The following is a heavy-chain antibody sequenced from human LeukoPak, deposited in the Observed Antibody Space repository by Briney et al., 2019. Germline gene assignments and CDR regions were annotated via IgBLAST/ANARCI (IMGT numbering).Heavy chain of an antibody. CDR1: GFTLSDYW. V-gene: IGHV3-74*01. CDR3: ARVSGSRNYYFGAFDA. J-gene: IGHJ3*01. D-gene: IGHD3-10*01. Sequence: GGSLRLSCAASGFTLSDYWMHWVRQAPGKGLEWISRIYNDESSAYYADSVKGRFTISRDNAKKTLYLQMNSLRAEDPAMYYCARVSGSRNYYFGAFDAWGQGTMVTVSA. CDR2: IYNDESSA.